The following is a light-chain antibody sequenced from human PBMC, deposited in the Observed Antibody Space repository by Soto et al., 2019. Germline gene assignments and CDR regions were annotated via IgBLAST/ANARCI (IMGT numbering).Light chain of an antibody. V-gene: IGKV1-5*03. CDR2: KAS. CDR3: QQYNSYPWT. Sequence: DIQMTQSPSTLSASVGDRVTITCRASQSISSWLAWYQQKPGKAPKLLIYKASSLESGVPSRFSGSGSGTEFTLTTSSLPPDDFATYYCQQYNSYPWTFGQGTKVEI. CDR1: QSISSW. J-gene: IGKJ1*01.